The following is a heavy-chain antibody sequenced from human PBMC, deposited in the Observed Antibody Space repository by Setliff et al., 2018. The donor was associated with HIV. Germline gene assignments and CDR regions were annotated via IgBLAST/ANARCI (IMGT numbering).Heavy chain of an antibody. Sequence: SVKVSCKASGDTLSIHPISWVRQAPGRGLDWMGGIIPAFGTPNYAQKFQGRVTITTDESTTTVFMELTGLTSEDTAVYYCAREMRSQSLGWFRSSETAGIDALDLWGQGTMVTVSS. J-gene: IGHJ3*01. CDR2: IIPAFGTP. V-gene: IGHV1-69*05. CDR1: GDTLSIHP. CDR3: AREMRSQSLGWFRSSETAGIDALDL. D-gene: IGHD3-3*01.